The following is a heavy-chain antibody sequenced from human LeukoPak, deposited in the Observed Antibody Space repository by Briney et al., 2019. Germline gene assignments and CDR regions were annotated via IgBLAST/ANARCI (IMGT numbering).Heavy chain of an antibody. D-gene: IGHD4-17*01. CDR1: GVSFNDYF. V-gene: IGHV4-34*01. Sequence: SETLSLTCAVSGVSFNDYFWSWVRQTPGKGLEWIGEINHSGYTNDSPSLKSRVTISIDTSRKQFSLNLRSVTVADTGIYYCTRMTTGHDYWGQGTLVTVSS. CDR2: INHSGYT. CDR3: TRMTTGHDY. J-gene: IGHJ4*02.